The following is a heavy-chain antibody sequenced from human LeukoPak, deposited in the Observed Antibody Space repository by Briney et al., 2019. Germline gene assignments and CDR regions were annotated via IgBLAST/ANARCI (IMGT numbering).Heavy chain of an antibody. D-gene: IGHD2-8*01. V-gene: IGHV4-59*08. CDR1: GGSISSYY. J-gene: IGHJ3*02. CDR3: ARGPLLVYDTNDSGFDI. CDR2: IYYSGGT. Sequence: PSETLSLTCTVSGGSISSYYWSWIRQPPGKGLEWIGYIYYSGGTNYNPSLKSRVTISVDTSKKQFSLRLSSVTAADTAVYYCARGPLLVYDTNDSGFDIWGQGTLVTVSP.